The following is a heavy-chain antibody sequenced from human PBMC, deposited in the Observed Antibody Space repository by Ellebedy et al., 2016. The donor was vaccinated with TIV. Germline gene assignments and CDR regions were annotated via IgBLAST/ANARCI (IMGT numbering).Heavy chain of an antibody. D-gene: IGHD1-14*01. Sequence: MPSETLSLTCTVSGGSISSSSYYLGWIRQPPGKGLEWIGSISYSGSTYYNPSLKSRVTISVDTSKNQFSLKLSSVTAADTAVYYCTRLGAGPQNKNPYVWGQGTLVTVSS. J-gene: IGHJ4*02. CDR3: TRLGAGPQNKNPYV. V-gene: IGHV4-39*01. CDR2: ISYSGST. CDR1: GGSISSSSYY.